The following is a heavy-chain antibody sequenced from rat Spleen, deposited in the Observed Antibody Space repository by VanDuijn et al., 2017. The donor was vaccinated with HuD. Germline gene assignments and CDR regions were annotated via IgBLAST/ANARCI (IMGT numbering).Heavy chain of an antibody. CDR1: GFTFSDYY. V-gene: IGHV5-25*01. CDR3: ARRNYGGYED. Sequence: EVQLVKSGGVLVQPGRSMKLSCAASGFTFSDYYMAWVRQAPKKGLEWVASISTGGGNTYYRDSVKGRFTISRDNAKSTLYLQMDSLRSEDTATYNCARRNYGGYEDWGQGVMVTVSS. J-gene: IGHJ2*01. D-gene: IGHD1-11*01. CDR2: ISTGGGNT.